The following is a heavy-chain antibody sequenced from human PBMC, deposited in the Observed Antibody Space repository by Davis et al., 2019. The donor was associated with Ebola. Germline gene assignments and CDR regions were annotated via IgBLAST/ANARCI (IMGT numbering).Heavy chain of an antibody. J-gene: IGHJ5*02. V-gene: IGHV4-4*02. CDR1: GGSIGSINW. CDR2: TFHNGST. D-gene: IGHD3-10*01. CDR3: AKGGRGYTFGSGWFDP. Sequence: SETLSLTCTVSGGSIGSINWWRWVRQPPEKGLEWIGETFHNGSTNYSPSLKSRVAILVDKSRNQFSLQLTSVTAADTAVYYCAKGGRGYTFGSGWFDPWGQGILVTVSS.